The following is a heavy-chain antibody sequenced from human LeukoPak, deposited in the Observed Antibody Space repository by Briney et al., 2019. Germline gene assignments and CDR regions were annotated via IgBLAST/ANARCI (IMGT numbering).Heavy chain of an antibody. CDR2: INHSGST. V-gene: IGHV4-34*01. D-gene: IGHD2-2*01. CDR3: ARDALHPRWYFDL. J-gene: IGHJ2*01. CDR1: GGSFSGYY. Sequence: KPSETLSLTCAVYGGSFSGYYWSWIRQPPGKGLEWIGEINHSGSTNYNPSLKSRVTISVDTSKNQFSLKLSSVTAADTAVYYCARDALHPRWYFDLWGRGTLLTVSS.